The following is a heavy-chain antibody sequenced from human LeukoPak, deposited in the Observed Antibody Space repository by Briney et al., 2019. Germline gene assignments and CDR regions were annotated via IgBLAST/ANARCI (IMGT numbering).Heavy chain of an antibody. D-gene: IGHD4-17*01. CDR3: ARLGSDHGQSVGALDF. V-gene: IGHV4-30-4*01. Sequence: SETLSLTCTASGVSIASRPFYWTWIRQPPGKGLEWVGFISSNGDTYYNPSLEGRLTISRDTSNNQFSLRLTSVSATDTALYFCARLGSDHGQSVGALDFWGPGTVLTVPS. CDR2: ISSNGDT. J-gene: IGHJ3*01. CDR1: GVSIASRPFY.